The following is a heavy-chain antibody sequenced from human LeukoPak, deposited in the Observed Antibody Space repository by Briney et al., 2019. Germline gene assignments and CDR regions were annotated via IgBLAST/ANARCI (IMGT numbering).Heavy chain of an antibody. J-gene: IGHJ3*02. CDR3: ARDQGEIRITMIVVTPPAFDI. Sequence: GGSLRLSCAASGFTFSSYGMHWVRQAPGKGLEWVAFIRYDGSNKYYADYVKGRFTISRDNSKNTLYLQMNSLRAEDTAVYYCARDQGEIRITMIVVTPPAFDIWGQGTLVTVSS. CDR1: GFTFSSYG. CDR2: IRYDGSNK. D-gene: IGHD3-22*01. V-gene: IGHV3-30*02.